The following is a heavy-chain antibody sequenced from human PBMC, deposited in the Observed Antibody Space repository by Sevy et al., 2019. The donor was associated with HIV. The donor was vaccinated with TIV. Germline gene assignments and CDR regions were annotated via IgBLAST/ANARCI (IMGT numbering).Heavy chain of an antibody. CDR1: GFTFSNAW. CDR3: TTDSDSTNGVCYTGDGYYYYMDV. V-gene: IGHV3-15*01. D-gene: IGHD2-8*01. J-gene: IGHJ6*03. Sequence: GGSLRLSCAASGFTFSNAWMSWVRQAPGKGLEWVGRIKSKTDGGTTDYAAPVKGRFTISRDDSKNTLYLQMNSLKTEDTAVYYCTTDSDSTNGVCYTGDGYYYYMDVWGKGTTVTVSS. CDR2: IKSKTDGGTT.